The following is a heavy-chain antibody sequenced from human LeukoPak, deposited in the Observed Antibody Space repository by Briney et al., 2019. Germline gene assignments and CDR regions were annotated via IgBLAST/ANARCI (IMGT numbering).Heavy chain of an antibody. CDR1: GFTFSSYW. Sequence: GGSLRLSCAVSGFTFSSYWMHWVRQAPGKGLLWVSHINKDGSSTDYADSVKGRFTISRDNAKNTLYLQMNSLRAEDTAVYYCAREWESDLWGQGTLVTVSS. CDR3: AREWESDL. J-gene: IGHJ5*02. CDR2: INKDGSST. V-gene: IGHV3-74*01. D-gene: IGHD1-26*01.